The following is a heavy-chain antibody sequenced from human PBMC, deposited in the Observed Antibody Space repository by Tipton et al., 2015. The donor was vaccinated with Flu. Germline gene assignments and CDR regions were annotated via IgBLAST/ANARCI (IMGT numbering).Heavy chain of an antibody. CDR1: GGSINSGGYY. D-gene: IGHD1-14*01. CDR3: ARVPIDHDAFDI. J-gene: IGHJ3*02. CDR2: VYYSGGA. V-gene: IGHV4-31*01. Sequence: TLSLTCTVSGGSINSGGYYWSWIRQLPGEDLEWIGHVYYSGGAYYNPSLKSLVTISVDTSKNQFSLKLSSVTAADTADYYCARVPIDHDAFDIWGQGTMVTVSS.